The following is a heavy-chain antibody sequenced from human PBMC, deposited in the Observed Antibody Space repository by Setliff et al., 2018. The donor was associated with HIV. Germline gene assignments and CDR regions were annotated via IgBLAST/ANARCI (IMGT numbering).Heavy chain of an antibody. CDR3: GRCMSVAVPEY. Sequence: ETLSLTCSVSGGSISSGSYYWGWIRQPPGKGLEWIGSIYHSGSTYYNPSLKSRVTISVDTSKNQFSLKLSSVTAADTAVYYCGRCMSVAVPEYWGQGTLVTVSS. V-gene: IGHV4-39*07. CDR1: GGSISSGSYY. CDR2: IYHSGST. J-gene: IGHJ4*02. D-gene: IGHD2-21*01.